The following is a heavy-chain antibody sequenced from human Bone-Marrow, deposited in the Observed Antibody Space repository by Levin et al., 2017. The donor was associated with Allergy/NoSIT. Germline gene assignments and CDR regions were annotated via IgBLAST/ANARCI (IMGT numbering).Heavy chain of an antibody. CDR3: AKDIVGATGS. D-gene: IGHD1-26*01. CDR1: GFTFSSYA. J-gene: IGHJ1*01. CDR2: ISGSGSTT. Sequence: GESLKISCAASGFTFSSYAMSWVRQAPGKGLEWVSGISGSGSTTHYADSVKGRFTISRDNSKHTLYLQMNSLRGEDTAMYYCAKDIVGATGSWGQGTLVTVSS. V-gene: IGHV3-23*01.